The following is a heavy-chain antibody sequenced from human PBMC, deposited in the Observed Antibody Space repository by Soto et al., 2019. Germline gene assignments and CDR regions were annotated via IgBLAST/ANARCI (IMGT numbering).Heavy chain of an antibody. CDR2: LYYSGST. D-gene: IGHD4-4*01. CDR3: ARGTDYTQIASYHYGLDV. CDR1: GGSVTSYY. J-gene: IGHJ6*02. V-gene: IGHV4-59*02. Sequence: SETLSLTCTVSGGSVTSYYWSWIRQPPGKGMEWIGYLYYSGSTSYNPSLKSRVTMSVDVSKNQFSLTLTSVTAADTAVYYCARGTDYTQIASYHYGLDVWGQGTTVTVPS.